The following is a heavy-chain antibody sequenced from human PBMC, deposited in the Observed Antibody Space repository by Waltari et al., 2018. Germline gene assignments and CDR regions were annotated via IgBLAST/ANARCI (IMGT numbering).Heavy chain of an antibody. CDR2: IIPIFVTA. Sequence: QVQLVQSGAEVKKPGSSVKVSCKASGGTFSSYAISWVRQAPGQGLEWMGRIIPIFVTANFAQKFQGRVTITADKSTSTAYMELSSLRSEDTAVYYCARPSRSFRKEGPFDYWGQGTLVTVSS. J-gene: IGHJ4*02. CDR1: GGTFSSYA. V-gene: IGHV1-69*08. CDR3: ARPSRSFRKEGPFDY. D-gene: IGHD3-16*02.